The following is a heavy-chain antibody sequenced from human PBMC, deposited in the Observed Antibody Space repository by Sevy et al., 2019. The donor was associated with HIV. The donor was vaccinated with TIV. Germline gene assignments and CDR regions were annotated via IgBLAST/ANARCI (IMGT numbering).Heavy chain of an antibody. CDR1: GFTFSSYW. J-gene: IGHJ4*02. D-gene: IGHD3-22*01. CDR2: IKQDMSEK. Sequence: GGSLRLSCAASGFTFSSYWMTWVRQAPGKGLEWVANIKQDMSEKYYADSVKGRFTISRDNARNSLYLQMASLRAEDKAVYYCAREQQVTMLVVIGGLYFDFWGQGTLVTVSS. V-gene: IGHV3-7*01. CDR3: AREQQVTMLVVIGGLYFDF.